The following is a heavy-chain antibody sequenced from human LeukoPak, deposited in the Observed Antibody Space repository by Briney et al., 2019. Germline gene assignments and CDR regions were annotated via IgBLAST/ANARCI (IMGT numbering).Heavy chain of an antibody. V-gene: IGHV3-23*01. CDR1: GFTFSSYG. D-gene: IGHD3-10*01. CDR3: ARVTYGSGTYGAFDY. CDR2: ISGSGDNT. J-gene: IGHJ4*02. Sequence: PGGSLRLSCAASGFTFSSYGMSWVRQAPGKALEWVSTISGSGDNTYYADSVKGRFTISRDNSKNTLYLQMNSLRAEDTAVYYCARVTYGSGTYGAFDYWGQGTLVTVSS.